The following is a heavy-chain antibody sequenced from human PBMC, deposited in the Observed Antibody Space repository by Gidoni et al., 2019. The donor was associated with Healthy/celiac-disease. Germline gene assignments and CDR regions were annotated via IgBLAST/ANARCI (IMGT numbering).Heavy chain of an antibody. CDR1: GGTFSSYA. Sequence: QFQLVQSGAELKKPGSSVKLSSKASGGTFSSYATSWVRQAPGQGLEWMGGISPIFGTASYAKKVQGRVTITADESTSTAYMELSSLRSEDTAVYYCARVLGGPFDYWGQGTLVTVSS. CDR2: ISPIFGTA. J-gene: IGHJ4*02. CDR3: ARVLGGPFDY. D-gene: IGHD3-16*01. V-gene: IGHV1-69*12.